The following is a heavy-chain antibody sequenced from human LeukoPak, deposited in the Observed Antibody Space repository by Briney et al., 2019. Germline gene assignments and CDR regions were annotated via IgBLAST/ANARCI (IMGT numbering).Heavy chain of an antibody. D-gene: IGHD3-22*01. CDR2: IFPGDSDT. CDR1: GYTFTSYW. CDR3: ARHPPYYYDSSGPLGAFDI. J-gene: IGHJ3*02. Sequence: GESLKISCKGSGYTFTSYWIGWVRQMPGKGLEWMGVIFPGDSDTRYSPSFQGQVTISADKSISTAYLQWSSLKASDTAMYYCARHPPYYYDSSGPLGAFDIWGQGTMVTVSS. V-gene: IGHV5-51*01.